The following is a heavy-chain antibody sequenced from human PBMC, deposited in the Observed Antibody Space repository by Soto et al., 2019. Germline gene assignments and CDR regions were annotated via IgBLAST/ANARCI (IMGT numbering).Heavy chain of an antibody. CDR2: IKSKTDGGTT. CDR1: GFTFSNAW. D-gene: IGHD5-18*01. J-gene: IGHJ6*02. V-gene: IGHV3-15*07. Sequence: EVQLVESGGGLVKPGGSLRLSCAASGFTFSNAWMNWVRQAPGKGLEWVGRIKSKTDGGTTDYAAPVKGRFTISRDDSKNKLYLQMNSLKTEDTAVYYCTTEMGYNIRPYGMDVWGQGTTVTVSS. CDR3: TTEMGYNIRPYGMDV.